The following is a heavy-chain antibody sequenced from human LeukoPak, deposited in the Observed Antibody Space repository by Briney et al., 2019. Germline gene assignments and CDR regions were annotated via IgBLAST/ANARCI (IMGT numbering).Heavy chain of an antibody. CDR3: AKLHLDYDFWSGYYTGYYYYMDV. D-gene: IGHD3-3*01. J-gene: IGHJ6*03. CDR1: GFTFSSYA. Sequence: GGSLRLSRAASGFTFSSYAMSWVRQAPGKGLEWVSAISGSGGSTYYADSVKGRFTISRDNSKNTLYLQMNSLRAEDTAVYYCAKLHLDYDFWSGYYTGYYYYMDVWGKGTTVTVSS. CDR2: ISGSGGST. V-gene: IGHV3-23*01.